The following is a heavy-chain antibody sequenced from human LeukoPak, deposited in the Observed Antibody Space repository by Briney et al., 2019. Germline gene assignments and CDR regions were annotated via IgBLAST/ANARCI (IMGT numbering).Heavy chain of an antibody. CDR2: IIPILGIA. CDR3: ARSRSRGGDAFDI. D-gene: IGHD2-15*01. CDR1: GGTFNSYA. V-gene: IGHV1-69*04. Sequence: SVKVSCKASGGTFNSYAISWVRQAPGQGLEWMGRIIPILGIANYAQKFQGRVTITADKSTSTAYMELSSLRSEDTAVYYCARSRSRGGDAFDIWGQGAMVTVSS. J-gene: IGHJ3*02.